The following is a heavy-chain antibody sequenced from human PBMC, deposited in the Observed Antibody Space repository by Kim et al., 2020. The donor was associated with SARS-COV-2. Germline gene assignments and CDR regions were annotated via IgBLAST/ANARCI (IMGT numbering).Heavy chain of an antibody. Sequence: TNYNPSLKSRVTISVDTSKNQFSLKLSSVTAADTAVYYCARDGDIDAFDIWGQGTMVTVSS. CDR3: ARDGDIDAFDI. V-gene: IGHV4-59*01. D-gene: IGHD4-17*01. CDR2: T. J-gene: IGHJ3*02.